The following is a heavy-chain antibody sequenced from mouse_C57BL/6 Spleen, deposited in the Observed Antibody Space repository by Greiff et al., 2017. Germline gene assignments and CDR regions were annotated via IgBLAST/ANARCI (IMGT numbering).Heavy chain of an antibody. V-gene: IGHV1-76*01. D-gene: IGHD1-1*01. CDR3: GGDYGSSYEGYVDV. J-gene: IGHJ1*03. CDR2: IYPGGGNT. CDR1: GYTFPDYY. Sequence: QVQLQQSGAELVRPGASVKLSCKASGYTFPDYYIHWVKQRPGQGLEWISRIYPGGGNTYYNEKFKGKATLTAEKSSSTAYMQLSSLTSEDSAVFFWGGDYGSSYEGYVDVWGKGTTVTVSS.